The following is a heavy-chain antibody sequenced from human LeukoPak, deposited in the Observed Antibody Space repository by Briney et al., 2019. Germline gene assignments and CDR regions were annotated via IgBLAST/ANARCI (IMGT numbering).Heavy chain of an antibody. V-gene: IGHV3-23*01. CDR3: ARVGVGMYHFDH. D-gene: IGHD2-2*01. CDR1: GFTFSIYA. Sequence: GSLRLSCAASGFTFSIYAMSWVRQAPGKGLEWVSAISGSGGTAYYADSVKGRFTISRDNPKNTLYLQMSSLRAEDTAVYYCARVGVGMYHFDHWGQGTLVTVSS. CDR2: ISGSGGTA. J-gene: IGHJ4*02.